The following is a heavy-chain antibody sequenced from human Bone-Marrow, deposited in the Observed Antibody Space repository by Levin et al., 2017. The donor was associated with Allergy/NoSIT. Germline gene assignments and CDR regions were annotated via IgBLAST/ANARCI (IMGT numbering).Heavy chain of an antibody. J-gene: IGHJ6*02. Sequence: SCAASGFTFSSYAVSWVCQAPGKGLEWVSGISASGGSTYYADSVKGRFTISRDNSKNTLYLQMNSLRAEDTAVYYCASGSNQPYYYYYGMDVWGQGTTVTVSS. CDR2: ISASGGST. CDR1: GFTFSSYA. V-gene: IGHV3-23*01. CDR3: ASGSNQPYYYYYGMDV. D-gene: IGHD1-26*01.